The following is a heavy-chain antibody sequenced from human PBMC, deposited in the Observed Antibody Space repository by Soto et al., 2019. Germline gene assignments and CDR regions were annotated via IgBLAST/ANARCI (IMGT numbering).Heavy chain of an antibody. J-gene: IGHJ6*02. CDR1: GYTFTSYD. CDR3: ARSRIAAAWYGMDV. D-gene: IGHD6-13*01. V-gene: IGHV1-8*01. Sequence: GASVKVSCKASGYTFTSYDINWVRQATGQGLEWMGWMNPNSGNTGYAQKFQGRVTMTRNTSISTAYMELSSLRSEDTAVYYCARSRIAAAWYGMDVWGQGTTVTVSS. CDR2: MNPNSGNT.